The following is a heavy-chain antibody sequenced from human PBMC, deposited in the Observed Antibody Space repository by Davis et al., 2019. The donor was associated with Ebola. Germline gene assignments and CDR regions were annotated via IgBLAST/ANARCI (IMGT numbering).Heavy chain of an antibody. V-gene: IGHV4-34*01. CDR1: GGSFSGYY. CDR2: INHSGST. J-gene: IGHJ6*02. Sequence: MPSETLSLTCAVYGGSFSGYYWSWIRQPPGKGLEWIGEINHSGSTYYNPSLKSRVTISVDTSKNQFSLKLSSVTAADTAVYYCARSMDVWGQGTTVTVSS. CDR3: ARSMDV.